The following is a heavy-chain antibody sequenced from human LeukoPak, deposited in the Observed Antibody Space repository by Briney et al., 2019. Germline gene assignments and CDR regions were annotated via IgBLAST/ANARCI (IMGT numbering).Heavy chain of an antibody. D-gene: IGHD1-26*01. Sequence: SETLSLTCAVYGGSFSGYYWSWIRQPPGKGLEWIGEINHSGSTNYNPSLKSRVTISVDTSKNQFSLKLSSVTAADTAVYYCARAQGANLDYWGQGTLVAVSS. V-gene: IGHV4-34*01. CDR1: GGSFSGYY. CDR3: ARAQGANLDY. CDR2: INHSGST. J-gene: IGHJ4*02.